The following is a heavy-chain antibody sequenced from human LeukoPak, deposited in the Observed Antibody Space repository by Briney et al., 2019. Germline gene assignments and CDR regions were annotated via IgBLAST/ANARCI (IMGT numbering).Heavy chain of an antibody. J-gene: IGHJ3*02. CDR3: ARDARNLDDFWSGYAFDI. V-gene: IGHV1-2*02. D-gene: IGHD3-3*01. CDR2: INPNSGGT. Sequence: GASVKVSCKASGYTFTGYYMHWVRQAPGQGLEWMGWINPNSGGTNYAQKFQGRVTMTRDTSISTAYMELSRLRSDDTAVYYCARDARNLDDFWSGYAFDIWGQGTMVTVSS. CDR1: GYTFTGYY.